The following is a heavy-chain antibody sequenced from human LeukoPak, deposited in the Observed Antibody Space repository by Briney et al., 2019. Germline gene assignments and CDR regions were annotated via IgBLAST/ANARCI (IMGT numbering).Heavy chain of an antibody. CDR3: ARSYYDFWSGYSIDY. J-gene: IGHJ4*02. V-gene: IGHV3-30-3*01. D-gene: IGHD3-3*01. CDR2: ISYDGSNK. Sequence: PGGSLRLSCAASGFTFSSYAMHWVRQAPGKGLEWVAVISYDGSNKYYADSVKGRFTISRDNSKNTLYLQMNSLRAEDTAVYYCARSYYDFWSGYSIDYWGQGTLVTVSS. CDR1: GFTFSSYA.